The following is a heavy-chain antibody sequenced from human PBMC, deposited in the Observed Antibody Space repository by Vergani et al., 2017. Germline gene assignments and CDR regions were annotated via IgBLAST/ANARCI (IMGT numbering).Heavy chain of an antibody. D-gene: IGHD6-19*01. J-gene: IGHJ4*02. CDR2: ISSNGGST. Sequence: EVQLVESGGGLVQPGGSLRLSCSASGFTFSSYAMHWVRQAPGKGLEYVSAISSNGGSTYYADSVKGRFTISRDNSKNTLYLQMSSLRAEDTAVYYCVKDRGYSSGWPEFDYWGQGTLVTVSS. CDR3: VKDRGYSSGWPEFDY. CDR1: GFTFSSYA. V-gene: IGHV3-64D*06.